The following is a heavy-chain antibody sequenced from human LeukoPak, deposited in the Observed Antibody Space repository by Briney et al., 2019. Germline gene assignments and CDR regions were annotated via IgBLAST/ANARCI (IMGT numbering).Heavy chain of an antibody. CDR3: STASQSVTDHYFYYGMDV. CDR2: IKTKTDVGTT. V-gene: IGHV3-15*01. CDR1: GFTFTNAW. Sequence: GGSLRLTCAGSGFTFTNAWMTWVRQAPGKGPEGVCRIKTKTDVGTTDYAAPVKGRFIISRDDSKNTLYLQMNSLKTEDTAVYYCSTASQSVTDHYFYYGMDVWGQGTTVTVSS. D-gene: IGHD3-16*02. J-gene: IGHJ6*02.